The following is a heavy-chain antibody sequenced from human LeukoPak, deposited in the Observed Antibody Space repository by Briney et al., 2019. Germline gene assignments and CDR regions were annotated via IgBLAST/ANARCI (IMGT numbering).Heavy chain of an antibody. V-gene: IGHV3-73*01. CDR1: GLTFSGSA. J-gene: IGHJ4*02. D-gene: IGHD7-27*01. CDR3: TTMWGPGVLIDY. CDR2: IRSKANSYAT. Sequence: TGGSLRLSCAATGLTFSGSAMHWVRQASGKGLEWVGRIRSKANSYATAYAASVKGRFTISRDDSKNTAYLQMNSLKTEDTAVYYCTTMWGPGVLIDYWGQGTLVTVSS.